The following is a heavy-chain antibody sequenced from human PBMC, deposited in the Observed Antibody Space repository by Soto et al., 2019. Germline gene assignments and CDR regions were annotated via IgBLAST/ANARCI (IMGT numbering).Heavy chain of an antibody. CDR3: ARQGSTGAMYFYGMDV. CDR2: IYPDDSDT. Sequence: GESLKISCKGSGYTFSSYWIAWVRQLPGKGLEWMGIIYPDDSDTRYSPSFQGQVTISADKSINTAYLQWSSLRASDTAMYYCARQGSTGAMYFYGMDVWGQGTTVTVSS. V-gene: IGHV5-51*01. CDR1: GYTFSSYW. D-gene: IGHD2-2*01. J-gene: IGHJ6*02.